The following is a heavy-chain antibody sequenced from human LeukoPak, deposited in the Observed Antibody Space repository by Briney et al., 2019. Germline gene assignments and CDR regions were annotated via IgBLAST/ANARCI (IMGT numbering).Heavy chain of an antibody. D-gene: IGHD3-3*01. CDR1: GFTFSSYA. CDR2: ISYDGSNK. V-gene: IGHV3-30-3*01. Sequence: GSLRLSCAASGFTFSSYAMHWVRQAPGKGLEWVAVISYDGSNKYYADSVKGRFTISRDNSKNTLYLQMNSLRAEDTAVYYCARDNPSDPVYGFWSGHYYYYGMDVWGQGTTVTVSS. J-gene: IGHJ6*02. CDR3: ARDNPSDPVYGFWSGHYYYYGMDV.